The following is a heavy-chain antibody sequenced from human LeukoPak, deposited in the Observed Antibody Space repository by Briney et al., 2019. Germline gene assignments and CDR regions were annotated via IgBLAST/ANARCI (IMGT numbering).Heavy chain of an antibody. CDR3: ARKGNAFDF. Sequence: GGSLRLSCAASGFTFSSYWMTWVRQAPGKGLEWVANIKLDVSETYYVDSVRGRFAISRDNTKNSLYLQMDSLRAEDTAVYYCARKGNAFDFWGQGTMVTVSS. CDR1: GFTFSSYW. J-gene: IGHJ3*01. D-gene: IGHD3-10*01. CDR2: IKLDVSET. V-gene: IGHV3-7*01.